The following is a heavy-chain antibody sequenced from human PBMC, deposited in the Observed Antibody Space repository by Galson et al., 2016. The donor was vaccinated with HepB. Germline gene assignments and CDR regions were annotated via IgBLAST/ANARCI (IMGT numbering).Heavy chain of an antibody. Sequence: SETLSLTCAVSGASLSINNWWSWVRQTPGKGLEWIGEIYHSGSTNYNPSLKSRVNISVDKSKNQFSLKLSSVTAADTAVYYCAGFDLGGCGTGNCSQWGQGSLGTVSA. J-gene: IGHJ4*02. CDR1: GASLSINNW. CDR3: AGFDLGGCGTGNCSQ. V-gene: IGHV4-4*02. D-gene: IGHD2-15*01. CDR2: IYHSGST.